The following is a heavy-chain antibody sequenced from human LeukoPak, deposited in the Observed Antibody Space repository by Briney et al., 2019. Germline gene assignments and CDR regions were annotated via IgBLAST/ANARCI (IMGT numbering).Heavy chain of an antibody. V-gene: IGHV4-38-2*02. CDR3: ARVKSPIDY. Sequence: SETLSLTCTVSGYSISNGYYWGWIRQPPGKGLEWVGSISHRGSTYYNPSLRSRVTMSVDTSKNQFSLKLSSVTAADTAVYYCARVKSPIDYWGQGTLVTVSS. CDR1: GYSISNGYY. CDR2: ISHRGST. J-gene: IGHJ4*02.